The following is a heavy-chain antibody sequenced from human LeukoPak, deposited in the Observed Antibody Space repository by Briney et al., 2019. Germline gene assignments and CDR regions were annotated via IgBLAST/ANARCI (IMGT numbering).Heavy chain of an antibody. Sequence: PWGSLRLSCEGSAFIFSGHWMNWVRQAPGKGLEWVGRIRSNSDGGTIDYAAPVKGRFTLSRDDSKTTLYLQMNSLQTEDTAVYYCATDFYDSTWGQGTLVTVSS. CDR2: IRSNSDGGTI. V-gene: IGHV3-15*07. CDR3: ATDFYDST. CDR1: AFIFSGHW. J-gene: IGHJ5*02. D-gene: IGHD3-22*01.